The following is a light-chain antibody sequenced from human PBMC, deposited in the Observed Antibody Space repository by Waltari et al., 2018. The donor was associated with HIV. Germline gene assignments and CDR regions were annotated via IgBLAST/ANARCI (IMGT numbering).Light chain of an antibody. CDR1: STNIGHSV. Sequence: QSALPQEASVSATVRRSIHLPCTANSTNIGHSVMGWYRQLSHGAPKTVIFGNSRPSGIPDRFSGAKSGTTASLTISGLQPEDEADYYCSTWDFSLSAHVFGTGTKVTVL. J-gene: IGLJ1*01. CDR3: STWDFSLSAHV. V-gene: IGLV1-36*01. CDR2: FGN.